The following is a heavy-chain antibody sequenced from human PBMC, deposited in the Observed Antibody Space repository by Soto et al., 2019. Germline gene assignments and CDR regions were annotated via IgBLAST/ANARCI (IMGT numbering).Heavy chain of an antibody. V-gene: IGHV1-8*02. CDR2: MNPNSGNT. J-gene: IGHJ6*02. Sequence: ASMKVSFQGSGYTFTSYGINWVRQAPGKGLEWMGWMNPNSGNTGYAQKFQGRVTMTRNTSISTAYMELSSLRSEDTAVYYCARRGYSSSWYYYYYYGMDVWGQGTTVTVSS. D-gene: IGHD6-13*01. CDR3: ARRGYSSSWYYYYYYGMDV. CDR1: GYTFTSYG.